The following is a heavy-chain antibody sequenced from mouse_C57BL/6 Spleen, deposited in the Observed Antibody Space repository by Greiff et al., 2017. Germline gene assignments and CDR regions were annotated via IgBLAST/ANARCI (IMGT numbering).Heavy chain of an antibody. D-gene: IGHD2-10*02. CDR2: IDPSDSYT. V-gene: IGHV1-69*01. J-gene: IGHJ2*01. Sequence: VQLQQPGAELVMPGASVKLSCKASGYTFTSYWMHWVKQRPGQGLEWIGEIDPSDSYTNYNQKFKGKSTLTVNKSSSTAYMQLSSLTSEDSAVYYCARWGYGNSYFDYWGQGTTLTVSS. CDR3: ARWGYGNSYFDY. CDR1: GYTFTSYW.